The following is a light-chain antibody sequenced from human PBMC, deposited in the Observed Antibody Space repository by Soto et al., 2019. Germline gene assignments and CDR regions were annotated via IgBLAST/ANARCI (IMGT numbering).Light chain of an antibody. Sequence: DVQVTQSPSSLSASAGDRVTITCLASQDISSYLNWYQHKPGKAPNLLIYDASNLETGVPSRFSESGSATDFTFTISSLQPEDVATYYCQQYDKIPYTFGPGTKVDIK. V-gene: IGKV1-33*01. CDR2: DAS. J-gene: IGKJ3*01. CDR1: QDISSY. CDR3: QQYDKIPYT.